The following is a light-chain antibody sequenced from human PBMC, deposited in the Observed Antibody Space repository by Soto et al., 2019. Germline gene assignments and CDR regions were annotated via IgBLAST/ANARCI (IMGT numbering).Light chain of an antibody. CDR3: QQANSFPWT. J-gene: IGKJ1*01. CDR1: QDISSW. V-gene: IGKV1-12*01. CDR2: AAS. Sequence: DIQMTQSPSSVSASVGDRVTMTCRASQDISSWLVWYQQKPGKAPKLLIYAASSLQSGVPSRFSGSGSGTDFSLTISSVQPEDFATYYCQQANSFPWTFGQGTKGEIK.